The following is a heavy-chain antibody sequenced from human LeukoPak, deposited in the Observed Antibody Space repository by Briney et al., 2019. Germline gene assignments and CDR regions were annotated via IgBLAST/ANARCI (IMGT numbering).Heavy chain of an antibody. J-gene: IGHJ4*02. V-gene: IGHV3-7*01. D-gene: IGHD3-10*01. CDR3: AREGITMVRGVNFPDY. CDR1: GFTFSSYW. CDR2: IKQDGSEK. Sequence: GGSLRLSCAASGFTFSSYWMSWVRQAPGKGLEWVANIKQDGSEKNYVDSVKGRFTISRDNAKNSLYLQMNSLRAEDTAVYYCAREGITMVRGVNFPDYWGQGTLVTVSS.